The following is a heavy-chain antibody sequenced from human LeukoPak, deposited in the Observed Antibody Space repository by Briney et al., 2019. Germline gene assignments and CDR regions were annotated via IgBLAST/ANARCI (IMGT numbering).Heavy chain of an antibody. V-gene: IGHV1-8*01. Sequence: ASVKVSCKASGYTFTSYDINWVRQATGQGLEWMGWMNPNSGNTGYAQKFQGRVTMTRNTSISTAYMELSSLRSEDTAVYYCARGNGGGYCSKHNWFDPWGQGTLVTVSS. CDR1: GYTFTSYD. CDR3: ARGNGGGYCSKHNWFDP. D-gene: IGHD2-2*01. CDR2: MNPNSGNT. J-gene: IGHJ5*02.